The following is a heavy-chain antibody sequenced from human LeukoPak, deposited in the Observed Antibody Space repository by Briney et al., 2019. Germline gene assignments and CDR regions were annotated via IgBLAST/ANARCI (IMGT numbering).Heavy chain of an antibody. CDR3: AKEPYSGSQLLDY. V-gene: IGHV3-23*01. CDR1: GFTFSSHA. D-gene: IGHD1-26*01. Sequence: GGSLRLSCAASGFTFSSHAMSWVRQAPVKGLEWVSAISTSGGSTYCADSVKGRFTISRDNSKNTLYLQMNSLRAEDTAVYYCAKEPYSGSQLLDYWGQGTLVTVSS. CDR2: ISTSGGST. J-gene: IGHJ4*02.